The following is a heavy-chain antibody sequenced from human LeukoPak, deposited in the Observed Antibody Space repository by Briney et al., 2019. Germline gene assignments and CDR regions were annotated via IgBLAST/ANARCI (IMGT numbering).Heavy chain of an antibody. J-gene: IGHJ3*02. D-gene: IGHD6-19*01. CDR2: IYHSGGT. CDR1: GGSISSTNW. V-gene: IGHV4-4*02. CDR3: ARVAVAGVFLAFDI. Sequence: PSETLSLTCAVSGGSISSTNWWSWVRQPLGQGLQWIGEIYHSGGTNYNPSLKSRVTISVDKSKNQFSLNLSSVTAADTAVYYCARVAVAGVFLAFDIWGQGTMVTVSS.